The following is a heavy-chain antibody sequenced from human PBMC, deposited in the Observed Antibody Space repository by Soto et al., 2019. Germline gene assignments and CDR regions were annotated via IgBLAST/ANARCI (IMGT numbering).Heavy chain of an antibody. CDR2: VNPILAMS. D-gene: IGHD3-10*01. J-gene: IGHJ4*02. V-gene: IGHV1-69*02. Sequence: QVQLVQSGAEVKKPGSSVKVSCKASGDTFSFYTLNWVRQAPGQGFEWVGRVNPILAMSSSAHKFQGRVSTSADNSTGTAYMGLRSLRSDDTAVYYCATSYGSGSSPFDYWGQGTLVTVSS. CDR3: ATSYGSGSSPFDY. CDR1: GDTFSFYT.